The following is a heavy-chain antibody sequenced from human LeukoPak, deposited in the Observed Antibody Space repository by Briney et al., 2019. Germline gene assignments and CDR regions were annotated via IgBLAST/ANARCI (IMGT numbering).Heavy chain of an antibody. CDR1: GYTFTSYG. V-gene: IGHV1-18*04. J-gene: IGHJ6*03. Sequence: ASVKVSCKASGYTFTSYGISWVRQAPGQGLEWMGWISAYNGNTNYAQKLQGRVTMTTDTSTSTAYMELRSLRSDDTAVYYCARHMVRGVMYYYYYMDVWGKGTTVTISS. CDR2: ISAYNGNT. D-gene: IGHD3-10*01. CDR3: ARHMVRGVMYYYYYMDV.